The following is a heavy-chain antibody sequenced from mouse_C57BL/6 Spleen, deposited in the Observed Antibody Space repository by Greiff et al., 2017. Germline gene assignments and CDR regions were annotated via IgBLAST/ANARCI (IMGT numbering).Heavy chain of an antibody. CDR2: INPNNGGT. CDR3: ASYGNAWFAY. D-gene: IGHD2-1*01. V-gene: IGHV1-26*01. J-gene: IGHJ3*01. Sequence: EVKLQQSGPELVKPGASVKISCKASGYTFTDYYMNWVKQSHGKSLEWIGDINPNNGGTSYNQKFKGKATLTVDKSSSTAYMELRSLTSEDSAVYYCASYGNAWFAYWGQGTLVTVSA. CDR1: GYTFTDYY.